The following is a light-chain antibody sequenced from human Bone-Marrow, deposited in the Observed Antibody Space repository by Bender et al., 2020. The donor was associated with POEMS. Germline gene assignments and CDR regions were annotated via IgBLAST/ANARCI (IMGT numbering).Light chain of an antibody. CDR3: LSADSSGTYGV. J-gene: IGLJ3*02. CDR2: KDS. Sequence: SYELTQPPSVSVSPGQTAKITCSGDALPKQYAYWYQQRPGQAPLMVIYKDSERPSGIPERFSGSSSGTIVTLTISGVQAEDEADYYCLSADSSGTYGVFGGGTKLTVL. CDR1: ALPKQY. V-gene: IGLV3-25*03.